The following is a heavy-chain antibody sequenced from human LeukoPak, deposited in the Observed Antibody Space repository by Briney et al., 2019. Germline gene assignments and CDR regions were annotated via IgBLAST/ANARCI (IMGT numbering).Heavy chain of an antibody. J-gene: IGHJ3*02. V-gene: IGHV4-59*01. D-gene: IGHD3-10*01. CDR2: IYYTGTT. Sequence: SETLSLTCNVSRGSLSTYYWNWIRQPPGKGLEWIGYIYYTGTTDYNPSLKSRVTMSVDTSKNQFYLKLSSVTTADTAVYYCAREGHYYASGSGAFDIWGQGTMITVSS. CDR1: RGSLSTYY. CDR3: AREGHYYASGSGAFDI.